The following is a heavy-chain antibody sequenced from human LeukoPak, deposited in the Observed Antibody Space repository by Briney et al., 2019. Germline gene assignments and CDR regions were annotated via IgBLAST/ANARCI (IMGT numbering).Heavy chain of an antibody. V-gene: IGHV4-59*01. CDR1: GGSISSYY. CDR3: ARKRGYSYGLDY. CDR2: IYYSGST. J-gene: IGHJ4*02. Sequence: KPSETLSLTCTVSGGSISSYYWSWIRQPPGKGLEWIGYIYYSGSTNYNPSLKSRVTISVDTSKNQFSLKLSSVTAADTAVYYRARKRGYSYGLDYWGQGTLVTVSS. D-gene: IGHD5-18*01.